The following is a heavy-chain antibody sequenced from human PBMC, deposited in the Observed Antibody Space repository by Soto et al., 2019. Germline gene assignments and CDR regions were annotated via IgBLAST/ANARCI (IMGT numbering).Heavy chain of an antibody. Sequence: QVQLVQSGAEVKKPGASVKVSCKASGYTFTSYYMHWVRQAPGQGLEWMGIINPSGGSTSYAQKYQGRVTMTRDTSTSTVYMELSSLSSEDTAVYYCASIAGIAAAGIEGDYDYWGQVTLVTVSS. D-gene: IGHD6-13*01. J-gene: IGHJ4*01. V-gene: IGHV1-46*03. CDR2: INPSGGST. CDR1: GYTFTSYY. CDR3: ASIAGIAAAGIEGDYDY.